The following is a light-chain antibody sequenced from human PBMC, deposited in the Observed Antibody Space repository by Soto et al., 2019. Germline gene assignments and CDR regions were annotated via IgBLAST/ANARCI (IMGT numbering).Light chain of an antibody. V-gene: IGLV1-40*01. Sequence: QSVLTQPPSVSGSPGQSGSISCTWISSNIGAGYDVHWYQQLPGTAPKLLIYGNSNRPSGVPDRFSGSKSGTSASLAITGLQAEDEADYYCQSYDSSLSGSYVFGTGTKV. CDR2: GNS. CDR1: SSNIGAGYD. CDR3: QSYDSSLSGSYV. J-gene: IGLJ1*01.